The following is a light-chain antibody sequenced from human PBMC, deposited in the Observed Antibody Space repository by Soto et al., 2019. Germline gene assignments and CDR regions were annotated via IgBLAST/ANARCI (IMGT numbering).Light chain of an antibody. Sequence: DVVLTQSPLSLPVALGQPASISCRSSQSLVFSDGNTYLNWYHQRPGQSPRRLIYKVSNRDSGVPDRVSGSGSGTDFTLKISRVEAEDVGVYYCMQTTRWLWTFGQGTKVEIK. V-gene: IGKV2-30*01. CDR1: QSLVFSDGNTY. CDR3: MQTTRWLWT. CDR2: KVS. J-gene: IGKJ1*01.